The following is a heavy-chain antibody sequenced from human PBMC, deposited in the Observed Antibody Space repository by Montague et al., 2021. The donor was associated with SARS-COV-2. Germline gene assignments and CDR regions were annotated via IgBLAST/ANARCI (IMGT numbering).Heavy chain of an antibody. V-gene: IGHV3-23*01. Sequence: SLRLSCAASGFTFSRYTISWVRQAPGKGLEWVSGISGGGDRKYYADSVKGRPTISRDNSKNTVYVQMNSLRAEDTAVYYCAKFSRDSSGVAWGQGTLVTVPS. CDR3: AKFSRDSSGVA. CDR2: ISGGGDRK. D-gene: IGHD3-22*01. J-gene: IGHJ5*02. CDR1: GFTFSRYT.